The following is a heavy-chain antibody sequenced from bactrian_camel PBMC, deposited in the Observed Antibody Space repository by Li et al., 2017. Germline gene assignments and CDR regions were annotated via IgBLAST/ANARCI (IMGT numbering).Heavy chain of an antibody. J-gene: IGHJ4*01. Sequence: HVQLVESGGGLVQPGGSLRLSCAASGFPFSTYCVSWVRQAPGKGLEGVSSIYTGGGTTYYSDSVKCRFTNSRDNDKNTVYLQMTSLKTEDTAVYYCVQNVGTLTERNEYNYWGQGTQVTVS. V-gene: IGHV3S6*01. CDR1: GFPFSTYC. CDR3: VQNVGTLTERNEYNY. D-gene: IGHD8*01. CDR2: IYTGGGTT.